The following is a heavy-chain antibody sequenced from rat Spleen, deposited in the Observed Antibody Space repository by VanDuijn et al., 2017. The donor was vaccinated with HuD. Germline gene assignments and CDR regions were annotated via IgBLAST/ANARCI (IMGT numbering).Heavy chain of an antibody. D-gene: IGHD1-7*01. CDR1: GFTFSDYY. V-gene: IGHV5-29*01. CDR2: ISSDGSST. J-gene: IGHJ2*01. Sequence: EVQLVESDGGLVQPGRSLKLSCAASGFTFSDYYMAWVRQAPTKGLEWVATISSDGSSTYYRDSVKGRFTNSRDSAKSTLYLQMDSLRSEDTATYYCARLDHYGSVDYWGQGVMVTVSS. CDR3: ARLDHYGSVDY.